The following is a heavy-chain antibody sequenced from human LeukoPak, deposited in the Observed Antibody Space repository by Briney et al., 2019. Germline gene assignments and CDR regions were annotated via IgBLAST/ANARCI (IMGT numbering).Heavy chain of an antibody. CDR2: INPNSGGT. D-gene: IGHD3-16*01. J-gene: IGHJ4*02. CDR3: ARDGGYYDYVWGSYYY. CDR1: GYKLTNNW. Sequence: GESLKISCKISGYKLTNNWIGWVRQVPGKGLEWMGWINPNSGGTNYAQKFQGRVTMTRDTSISTAYMELSRLRSDDTAVYYCARDGGYYDYVWGSYYYWGQGTLVTVSS. V-gene: IGHV1-2*02.